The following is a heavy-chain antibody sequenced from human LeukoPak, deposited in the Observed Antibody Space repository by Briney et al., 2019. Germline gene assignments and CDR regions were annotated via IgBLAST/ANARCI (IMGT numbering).Heavy chain of an antibody. CDR3: ARGRVDYFDY. D-gene: IGHD2-15*01. J-gene: IGHJ4*02. CDR1: GGSFSGYY. Sequence: SSETLSLTCAVYGGSFSGYYWSWIRQPPGKGLEWIGYIYYSGSTNYNPSLKSRVTISVDTSKNQFSLKLSSVTAADTAVYYCARGRVDYFDYWGQGTLVTVSS. V-gene: IGHV4-59*01. CDR2: IYYSGST.